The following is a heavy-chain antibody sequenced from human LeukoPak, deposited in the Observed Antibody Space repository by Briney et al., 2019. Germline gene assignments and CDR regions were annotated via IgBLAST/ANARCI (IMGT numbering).Heavy chain of an antibody. CDR3: ARAQDILTGPSWFDP. V-gene: IGHV4-30-2*01. Sequence: SQTLSLTCAVSGGSISSGGYSWSWIRQPPGKGLEWIGYIYHSGSTYYNPSLKSRVTISVDRSKNQFSLKLGSVTAADTAVYYCARAQDILTGPSWFDPWGQGTLVTVSS. CDR1: GGSISSGGYS. CDR2: IYHSGST. D-gene: IGHD3-9*01. J-gene: IGHJ5*02.